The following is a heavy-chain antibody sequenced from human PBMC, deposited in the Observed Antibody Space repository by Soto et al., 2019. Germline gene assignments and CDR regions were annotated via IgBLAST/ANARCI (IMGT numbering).Heavy chain of an antibody. D-gene: IGHD1-1*01. V-gene: IGHV3-64D*08. Sequence: GGSLRLTNKETKITFSNYAMHWFRQAPGKGLEYVSAISSNGGSTYYPGSVKGRFTISRENAKNFLYLQMNSLRAEDTAVYYCARASAGLDYWGQGALVTVSS. CDR3: ARASAGLDY. J-gene: IGHJ4*02. CDR2: ISSNGGST. CDR1: KITFSNYA.